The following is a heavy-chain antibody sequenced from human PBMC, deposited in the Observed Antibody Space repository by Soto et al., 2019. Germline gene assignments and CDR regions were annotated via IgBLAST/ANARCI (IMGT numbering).Heavy chain of an antibody. V-gene: IGHV4-39*01. CDR3: ARSLEGGSVTYYKRGFDS. J-gene: IGHJ5*01. Sequence: QLQLQESGPGLVKPSETLSLTCTVSGGSISSKSFYWGWIRQPPAQGLEWIGSSHYSGATYNNPSLKNRVTISVDTSKNQFALKLNSVTAAATAEYYCARSLEGGSVTYYKRGFDSWGLGTLGNVSS. CDR2: SHYSGAT. D-gene: IGHD3-10*01. CDR1: GGSISSKSFY.